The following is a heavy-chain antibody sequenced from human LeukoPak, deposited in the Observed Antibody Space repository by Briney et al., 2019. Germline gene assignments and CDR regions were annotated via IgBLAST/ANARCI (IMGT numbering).Heavy chain of an antibody. J-gene: IGHJ4*02. Sequence: PSETLSLTCTVSGGSFSSYYWSWIRQPPGKGLEWIGYIYYSGTTNYNPSLKSRLTISVDTSKNQFSLKLSSVTAADTAIYYCARASIFGVVRAIDYWGQGTLVTVSP. V-gene: IGHV4-59*01. CDR3: ARASIFGVVRAIDY. CDR1: GGSFSSYY. D-gene: IGHD3-3*01. CDR2: IYYSGTT.